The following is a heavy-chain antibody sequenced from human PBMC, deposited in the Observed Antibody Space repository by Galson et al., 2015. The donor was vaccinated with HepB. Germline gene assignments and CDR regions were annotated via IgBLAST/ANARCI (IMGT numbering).Heavy chain of an antibody. CDR2: ISAYNGNT. CDR1: GYTFTSYG. V-gene: IGHV1-18*01. J-gene: IGHJ4*02. D-gene: IGHD1-26*01. CDR3: ARDRDSGWELHPGDY. Sequence: SVKVSCKASGYTFTSYGISWVRQAPGQGLEWMGWISAYNGNTNYAQKLQGRVTMTTDTSTSTAYMELRSLRSDDTAVYYCARDRDSGWELHPGDYWGQGTLVTVSS.